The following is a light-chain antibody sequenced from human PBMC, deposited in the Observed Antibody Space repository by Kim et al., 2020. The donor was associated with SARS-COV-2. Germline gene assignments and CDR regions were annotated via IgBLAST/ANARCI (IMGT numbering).Light chain of an antibody. V-gene: IGKV3D-15*01. CDR2: GAS. CDR3: QQYNYWPPWT. J-gene: IGKJ1*01. Sequence: EIVMTQSPVTLSVSPGERATLSCRASQSLSTNLAWYQQKAGQAPRLLIYGASTRATGIPARFSGSGSGTEFTLTISSLQSEDFAVYYCQQYNYWPPWTFGQGTKVDIK. CDR1: QSLSTN.